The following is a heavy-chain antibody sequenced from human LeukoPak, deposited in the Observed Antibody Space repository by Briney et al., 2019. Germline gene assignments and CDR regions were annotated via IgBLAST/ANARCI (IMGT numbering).Heavy chain of an antibody. CDR2: IYWDDDK. D-gene: IGHD1-26*01. Sequence: ESGPTLVNHTQTLTLTCTFSGFSLTSNGVGVAWIRQPPGKALEWLALIYWDDDKRYSPSLHNRLTINKDTSKNQVVLTMANMDPEDTATYFRAHRRMDSAMLSLYFDYWGQGNLVTVSP. V-gene: IGHV2-5*02. J-gene: IGHJ4*02. CDR3: AHRRMDSAMLSLYFDY. CDR1: GFSLTSNGVG.